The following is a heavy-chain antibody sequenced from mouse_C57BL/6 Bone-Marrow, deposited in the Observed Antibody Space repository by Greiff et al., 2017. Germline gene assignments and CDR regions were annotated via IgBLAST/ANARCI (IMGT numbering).Heavy chain of an antibody. J-gene: IGHJ2*01. CDR2: ISSGGSYT. Sequence: EVHLVESGGDLVKPGGSLKLSCAASGFTFSSYGMSWVRQTPDKRLEWVATISSGGSYTYYPDSVKGRFTISRDNAKNTLYLQLSSLKSEDTAVYDCARRGGKYFDYWGQGTTLTVSS. V-gene: IGHV5-6*01. CDR3: ARRGGKYFDY. CDR1: GFTFSSYG. D-gene: IGHD2-1*01.